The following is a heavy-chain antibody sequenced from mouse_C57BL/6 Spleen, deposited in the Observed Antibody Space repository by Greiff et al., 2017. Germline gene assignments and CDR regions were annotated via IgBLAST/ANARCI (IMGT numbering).Heavy chain of an antibody. V-gene: IGHV1-82*01. CDR1: GYAFSSSW. Sequence: QVQLQQSGPELVKPGASVKISCKASGYAFSSSWMNWVKQRPGKGLEWIGRIYPGDGDTNYNGKFKGKATLTADKSASTSYMQLSSLTYEDSAVYFCAREEEYYGSSYFAYWGQGTLVTVSA. J-gene: IGHJ3*01. D-gene: IGHD1-1*01. CDR2: IYPGDGDT. CDR3: AREEEYYGSSYFAY.